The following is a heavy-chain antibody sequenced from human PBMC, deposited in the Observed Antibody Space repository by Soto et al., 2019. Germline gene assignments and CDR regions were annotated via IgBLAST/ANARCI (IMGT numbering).Heavy chain of an antibody. CDR2: IYYSGST. D-gene: IGHD6-19*01. Sequence: QLQLQESGPGLVKPSDTLSLTCTVSGGSISRNSYYWGWIRQPPGKGLEWIGSIYYSGSTYYNPSLKSRVTISVDTSKNQFSLKLTSVTAADTAVYYCARSVPIAVAGLFDCWGQGTLVTVSS. J-gene: IGHJ4*02. V-gene: IGHV4-39*01. CDR1: GGSISRNSYY. CDR3: ARSVPIAVAGLFDC.